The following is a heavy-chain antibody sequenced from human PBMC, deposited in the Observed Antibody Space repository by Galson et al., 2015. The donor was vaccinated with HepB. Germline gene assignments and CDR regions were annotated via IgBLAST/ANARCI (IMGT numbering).Heavy chain of an antibody. D-gene: IGHD6-13*01. V-gene: IGHV1-18*01. CDR3: ARDHTITSSSWYPFDY. CDR1: GYTFTSYG. J-gene: IGHJ4*02. CDR2: ISAYNGNT. Sequence: SVKVSCKASGYTFTSYGISWVRQAPGQGLEWMGWISAYNGNTNYAQKLQGRVTMTTDTSTSTAYMELRSLRSDDTAVYYCARDHTITSSSWYPFDYWGQGTLVTVSS.